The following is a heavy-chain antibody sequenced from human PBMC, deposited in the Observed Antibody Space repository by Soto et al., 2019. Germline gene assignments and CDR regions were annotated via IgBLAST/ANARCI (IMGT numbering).Heavy chain of an antibody. J-gene: IGHJ6*02. CDR1: GFTFSSYA. CDR2: ISGSGGST. V-gene: IGHV3-23*01. D-gene: IGHD2-2*02. Sequence: VGSLRLSCAASGFTFSSYAMSWVRQAPGKGLEWVSAISGSGGSTYYADSVKGRFTISRDNSKNTLYLQMNSLRAEDTAVYYCAKAIDIVVVPAAIGLGGMDVWGQGTTVTVSS. CDR3: AKAIDIVVVPAAIGLGGMDV.